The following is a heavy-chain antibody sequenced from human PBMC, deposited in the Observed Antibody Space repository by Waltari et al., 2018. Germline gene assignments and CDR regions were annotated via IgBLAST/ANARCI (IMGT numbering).Heavy chain of an antibody. D-gene: IGHD4-17*01. J-gene: IGHJ4*02. CDR2: ISDNGIIT. Sequence: EVQLVESGGGWVQPGESLRLSCAGSGFRFSSHDMRWVRQAPEKGLEWVSSISDNGIITFYGDSVKGRFTISRDNSKSTLYLQLSGLRAEDTAVYYCAKKPYDHAYGDYFDYWGQGTLVTVSS. CDR3: AKKPYDHAYGDYFDY. CDR1: GFRFSSHD. V-gene: IGHV3-23*04.